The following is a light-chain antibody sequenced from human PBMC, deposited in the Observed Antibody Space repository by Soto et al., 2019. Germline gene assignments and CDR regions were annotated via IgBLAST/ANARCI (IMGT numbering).Light chain of an antibody. CDR2: DTS. CDR3: QQRSKFLWT. Sequence: EVVLTQSPATLSLSPGERATLSCRASQSVSNYLAWHQQKPGQAPRLLMYDTSNRAPGIPAKFSGSGSGTDFTLTISSLEPEDFAVYFCQQRSKFLWTFGQGTKVDI. V-gene: IGKV3-11*01. CDR1: QSVSNY. J-gene: IGKJ1*01.